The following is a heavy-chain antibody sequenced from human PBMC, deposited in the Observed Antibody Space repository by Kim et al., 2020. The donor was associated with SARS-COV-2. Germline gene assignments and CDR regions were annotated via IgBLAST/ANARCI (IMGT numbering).Heavy chain of an antibody. V-gene: IGHV3-53*01. CDR1: GLTVSTNF. Sequence: GGSLRLSCAASGLTVSTNFMSWIRQAPGKGLEWVSLISSGGLTYYADSVKGRFTISRDNSKNTLFLQLNSLRAEHTAVYYCARENVSLAAGWERWFDPWGQGTLVTVSA. CDR3: ARENVSLAAGWERWFDP. D-gene: IGHD6-6*01. CDR2: ISSGGLT. J-gene: IGHJ5*02.